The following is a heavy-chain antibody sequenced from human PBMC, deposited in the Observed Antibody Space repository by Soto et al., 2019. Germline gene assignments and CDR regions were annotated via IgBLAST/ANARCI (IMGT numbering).Heavy chain of an antibody. CDR3: ATGTGYGFGDYYYGMDV. J-gene: IGHJ6*02. Sequence: ASVKVSCRASGYTLTSYDINWVRQSTVQGLEWMGWMNPNSGNTGYAQKFQGRATMTRNTSISTAYMELRSLRSEDTPAYYCATGTGYGFGDYYYGMDVWGQGTTVTVSS. V-gene: IGHV1-8*01. CDR2: MNPNSGNT. CDR1: GYTLTSYD. D-gene: IGHD3-16*01.